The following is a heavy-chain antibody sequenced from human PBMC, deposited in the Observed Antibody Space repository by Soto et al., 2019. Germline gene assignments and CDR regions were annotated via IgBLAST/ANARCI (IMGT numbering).Heavy chain of an antibody. J-gene: IGHJ4*02. V-gene: IGHV3-30-3*01. CDR1: GFTFSSYA. CDR2: ISYDGSNK. Sequence: PGGSLRLSCAASGFTFSSYAMHWVRQAPGKGLEWVAVISYDGSNKYYADSVKGRFTISRDNSKNTLYLQMNSLRAEDTAVYYCARDQYKVGINPCGYWGQGTLVTVSS. CDR3: ARDQYKVGINPCGY. D-gene: IGHD1-26*01.